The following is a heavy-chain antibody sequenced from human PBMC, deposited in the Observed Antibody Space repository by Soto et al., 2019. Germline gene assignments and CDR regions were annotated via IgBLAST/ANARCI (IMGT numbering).Heavy chain of an antibody. J-gene: IGHJ4*02. CDR2: INPSGGRT. V-gene: IGHV1-46*03. CDR3: ARSVAVAATIDY. Sequence: ASVKVSWKASGYTFTTYYMHWVRQAPGQGFEWMGIINPSGGRTTYAQQFQGRVTMTMDTSTSTVYMELNSLTSGDTAVYFCARSVAVAATIDYWGQGTLVTVSS. CDR1: GYTFTTYY. D-gene: IGHD6-19*01.